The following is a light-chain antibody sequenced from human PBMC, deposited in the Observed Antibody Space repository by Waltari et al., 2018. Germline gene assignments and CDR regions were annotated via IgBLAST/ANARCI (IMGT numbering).Light chain of an antibody. Sequence: QSVLTQPPSASGTPGQRVTISCSGSSSNIGSNYVYWYQQRPGTAPKFLIYRNNQRPSGVPYRFSGSKSGTSASLAISGRRSEDEADYYWAAWDDSLSGPNPNVFGSGTK. V-gene: IGLV1-47*01. CDR3: AAWDDSLSGPNPNV. J-gene: IGLJ6*01. CDR1: SSNIGSNY. CDR2: RNN.